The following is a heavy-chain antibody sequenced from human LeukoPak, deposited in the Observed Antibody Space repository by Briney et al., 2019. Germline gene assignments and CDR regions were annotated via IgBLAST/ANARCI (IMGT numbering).Heavy chain of an antibody. CDR3: ARDSERPPYYYYYMDV. CDR1: GGSISSYH. CDR2: IYNIGST. V-gene: IGHV4-4*07. J-gene: IGHJ6*03. D-gene: IGHD3-10*01. Sequence: SETLSLTCNVSGGSISSYHWSWIRQPAGKGLEWVGRIYNIGSTNYNPSLKSRVFISVDKSKNLLSLKLISVTTADTAVYFCARDSERPPYYYYYMDVWGRGTTVTVSS.